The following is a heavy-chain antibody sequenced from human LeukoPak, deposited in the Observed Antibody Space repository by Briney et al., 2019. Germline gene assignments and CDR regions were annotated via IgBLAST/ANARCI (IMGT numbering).Heavy chain of an antibody. CDR3: ARDAVSTVTAGGIDY. D-gene: IGHD2-21*02. V-gene: IGHV1-46*01. CDR1: GYTFTSYY. Sequence: ASVKVSCKASGYTFTSYYMHWVRQAPGPGLESMGIINPSGGSTSYAQKFQGRVTMTRDTSTSTVYMEVSSLRSDDTAVYYCARDAVSTVTAGGIDYWGQGTLVTVSS. CDR2: INPSGGST. J-gene: IGHJ4*02.